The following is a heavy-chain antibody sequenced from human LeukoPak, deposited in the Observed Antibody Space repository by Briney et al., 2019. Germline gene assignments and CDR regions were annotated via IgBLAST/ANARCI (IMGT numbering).Heavy chain of an antibody. CDR3: AKDGSGDGYNYWYDY. Sequence: GGSLRLSCAASGFTFSSYGMHWVRQAPGKGLEGVTFIRYDGSDKYYADSVKGRFTISRDNSKNSLYLQMNSLRTEDTALYYCAKDGSGDGYNYWYDYWGQGTLVTVSS. CDR2: IRYDGSDK. J-gene: IGHJ4*02. D-gene: IGHD5-24*01. V-gene: IGHV3-30*02. CDR1: GFTFSSYG.